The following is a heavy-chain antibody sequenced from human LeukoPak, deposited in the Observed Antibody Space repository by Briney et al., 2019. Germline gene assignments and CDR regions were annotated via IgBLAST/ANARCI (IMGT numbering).Heavy chain of an antibody. D-gene: IGHD4-17*01. CDR2: ITFSSSII. Sequence: GGSLRLSCAASGFTLSSYSMNWVRQAPGKGLEWVSYITFSSSIIYYADSVRGRFTISRDNAKNSLYLQMNSLRAEDTAVYYCARDRLHYGEYEKTFDYWGQGTLVTVSS. V-gene: IGHV3-48*01. CDR1: GFTLSSYS. J-gene: IGHJ4*02. CDR3: ARDRLHYGEYEKTFDY.